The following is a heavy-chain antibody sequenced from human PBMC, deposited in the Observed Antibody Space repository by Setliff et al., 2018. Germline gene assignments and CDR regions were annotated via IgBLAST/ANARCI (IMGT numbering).Heavy chain of an antibody. J-gene: IGHJ4*02. CDR2: INANGGAN. CDR3: ARGRQVHRHLVIVPAAAFDF. CDR1: GYTFTDYY. V-gene: IGHV1-2*07. D-gene: IGHD2-2*01. Sequence: ASVKVSCKASGYTFTDYYIHWIRQAPGQGLEWMGWINANGGANGQSYKFRGRVAMTRDPPISTVFMELNRLTSDDTAVYYCARGRQVHRHLVIVPAAAFDFWGQGARVTVSS.